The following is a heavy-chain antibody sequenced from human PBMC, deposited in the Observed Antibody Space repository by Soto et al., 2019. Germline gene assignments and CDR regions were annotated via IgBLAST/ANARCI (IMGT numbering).Heavy chain of an antibody. CDR1: GFSFSTYG. CDR3: AKDSSVVAAGSGGWFDP. Sequence: QVQLMQSGGGVVQPGRSLRLSCAASGFSFSTYGMHWVRQAPGKGLEWVASISFDGGNVYYADSAKGRFTISRDNSKNTVFLQMNGLRHDDTATYYCAKDSSVVAAGSGGWFDPWGQGSLVAVSS. CDR2: ISFDGGNV. V-gene: IGHV3-30*18. J-gene: IGHJ5*02. D-gene: IGHD6-13*01.